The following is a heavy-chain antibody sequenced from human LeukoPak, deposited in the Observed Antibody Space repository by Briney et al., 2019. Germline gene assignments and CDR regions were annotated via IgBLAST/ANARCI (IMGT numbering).Heavy chain of an antibody. V-gene: IGHV1-2*02. CDR3: AKSWLDGGSWCLNY. CDR2: INPNSGGT. D-gene: IGHD2-15*01. Sequence: VASVKVSCKASGYTFTGYYMHWVRQAPGQGLEWMGWINPNSGGTNYAQKFQGRVTMTRDTSISTAYMELSRLRSDDTAVYYCAKSWLDGGSWCLNYWGQGTLVTVSS. CDR1: GYTFTGYY. J-gene: IGHJ4*02.